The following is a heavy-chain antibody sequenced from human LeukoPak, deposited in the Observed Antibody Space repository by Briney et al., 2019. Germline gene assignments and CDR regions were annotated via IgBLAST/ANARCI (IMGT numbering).Heavy chain of an antibody. Sequence: SEALSLTCAVSGDSLSGHYWNWIRQPPGKGLEWIGEIHAIEGTNYNPSLRSRVTVSLDTSNNQFSLKMSSVTAADTAVYYCASGTDNRKLGYWGQGTLVTVSS. V-gene: IGHV4-34*01. CDR2: IHAIEGT. D-gene: IGHD1-14*01. CDR1: GDSLSGHY. J-gene: IGHJ4*02. CDR3: ASGTDNRKLGY.